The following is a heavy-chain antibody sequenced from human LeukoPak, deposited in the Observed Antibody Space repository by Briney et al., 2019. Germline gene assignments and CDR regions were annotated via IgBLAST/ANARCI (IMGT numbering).Heavy chain of an antibody. D-gene: IGHD1-26*01. V-gene: IGHV4-34*01. J-gene: IGHJ4*02. CDR3: SRESGPFSPFGY. CDR2: INHSGST. Sequence: SETPSLTCGVYGGSFSGYYWNWIRQPPGKGLEWIGEINHSGSTKYDPSLKSRVTISIDTSKSQFSLKLSSVTAADTAVYYCSRESGPFSPFGYWGQGTLVTVTS. CDR1: GGSFSGYY.